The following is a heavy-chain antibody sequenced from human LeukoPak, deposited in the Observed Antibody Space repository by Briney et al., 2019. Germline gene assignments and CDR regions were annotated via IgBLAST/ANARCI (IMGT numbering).Heavy chain of an antibody. CDR3: ARQSRNYDILTGYYGNWFDP. CDR2: IYYTGST. V-gene: IGHV4-30-4*01. Sequence: SETLSLTCTVSGASISSGDYVWSWIRQSPGKGLESIGYIYYTGSTYYNPSLKSRITITVDTSNNQFSLKLSSVTAADTAVYYCARQSRNYDILTGYYGNWFDPWGQGTLVTVSS. CDR1: GASISSGDYV. D-gene: IGHD3-9*01. J-gene: IGHJ5*02.